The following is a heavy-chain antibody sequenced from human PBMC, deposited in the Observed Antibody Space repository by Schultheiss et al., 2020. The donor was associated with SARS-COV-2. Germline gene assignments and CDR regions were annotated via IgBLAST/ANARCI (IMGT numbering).Heavy chain of an antibody. J-gene: IGHJ6*02. CDR3: TTDPRGPGGGMDV. CDR1: GYTFTGYY. D-gene: IGHD3-16*01. Sequence: ASVKVSCKASGYTFTGYYMHWVRQAPGQGLEWMGRINPNSGNTGYAQKFQGRVTMTRNTSISTAYMELSSLRSEDTAVYYCTTDPRGPGGGMDVWGQGTTVTVSS. CDR2: INPNSGNT. V-gene: IGHV1-8*02.